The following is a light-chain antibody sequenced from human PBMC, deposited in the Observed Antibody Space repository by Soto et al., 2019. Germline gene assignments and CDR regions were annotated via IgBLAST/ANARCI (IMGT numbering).Light chain of an antibody. Sequence: EIVLTQSPATLSLFTGERATPSFRASQIVNHYLVWPQQKPGQAPTLLIYDAFKRATGIPARFSGSGSGTDLTLTISSLEPEDFAVYYCQQRSNWPPITFGQGTRLEIK. CDR2: DAF. CDR1: QIVNHY. CDR3: QQRSNWPPIT. J-gene: IGKJ5*01. V-gene: IGKV3-11*01.